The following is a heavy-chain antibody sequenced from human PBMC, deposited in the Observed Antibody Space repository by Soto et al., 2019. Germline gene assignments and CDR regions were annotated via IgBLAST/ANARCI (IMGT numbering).Heavy chain of an antibody. D-gene: IGHD2-15*01. J-gene: IGHJ4*01. CDR1: RVTFVSYT. CDR2: ISSSSSYI. Sequence: GSLSHSCAASRVTFVSYTMNWVRQAPRKRQEWVSSISSSSSYIYYADSVKGRFTISSANAKNSLYLQMNSLRAADPAKHYSADDRCCKLLAYLLNWGQGSLVTVSS. CDR3: ADDRCCKLLAYLLN. V-gene: IGHV3-21*01.